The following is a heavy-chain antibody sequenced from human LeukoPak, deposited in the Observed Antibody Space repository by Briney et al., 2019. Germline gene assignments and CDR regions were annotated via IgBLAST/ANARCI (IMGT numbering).Heavy chain of an antibody. Sequence: PSETLSLTCTVSGGSISSYYWSWIRQPPGKGLEWIGYIYYSGSTNYNPSLKSRVTISVDTSKNQFSLKLSSVTAADTAVYYCARRVGATVFDYWGQGTLVTVSS. D-gene: IGHD1-26*01. J-gene: IGHJ4*02. CDR2: IYYSGST. V-gene: IGHV4-59*01. CDR3: ARRVGATVFDY. CDR1: GGSISSYY.